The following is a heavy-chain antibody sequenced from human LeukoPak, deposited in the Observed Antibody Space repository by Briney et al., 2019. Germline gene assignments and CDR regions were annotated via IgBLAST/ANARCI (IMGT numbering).Heavy chain of an antibody. CDR2: INSNGDIT. Sequence: SGGSLRLSCSASGFPFSSFAMHRVRQAPGKGLEYVSAINSNGDITDYADSVKGRFTISRDSYKNTLYLHMSSLRAEDTAVYYCVKSPHASSSYFDYWGQGTLVTVSS. D-gene: IGHD6-19*01. J-gene: IGHJ4*02. CDR1: GFPFSSFA. CDR3: VKSPHASSSYFDY. V-gene: IGHV3-64D*09.